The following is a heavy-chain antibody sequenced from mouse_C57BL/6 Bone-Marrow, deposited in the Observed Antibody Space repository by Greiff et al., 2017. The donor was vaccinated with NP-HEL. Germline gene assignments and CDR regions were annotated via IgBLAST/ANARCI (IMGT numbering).Heavy chain of an antibody. CDR2: FYPGSGSI. Sequence: QVQLKESGAELVKPGASVKLSCKASGYTFTEYTIHWVKQRSGQGLEWIGWFYPGSGSIKYIEKFKDKATLTADKSSSTVYMDLSRLTSEDSAVYFCARHGDYFGSSYGYFDVGGTGTTVTVSS. CDR1: GYTFTEYT. J-gene: IGHJ1*03. V-gene: IGHV1-62-2*01. CDR3: ARHGDYFGSSYGYFDV. D-gene: IGHD1-1*01.